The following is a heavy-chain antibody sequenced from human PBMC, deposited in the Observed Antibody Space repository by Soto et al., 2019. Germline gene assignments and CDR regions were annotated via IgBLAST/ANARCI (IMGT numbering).Heavy chain of an antibody. CDR1: GGSISSYY. CDR3: ARHPSDFWFDP. J-gene: IGHJ5*02. Sequence: SETLSLTCTVSGGSISSYYWSWIRQPPGKGLEWIGYIYYSDNTNYNPSLKSRVTMSLDTSKNQFSLKLSSVTAADTAVYYCARHPSDFWFDPWGQGTLVTVSS. CDR2: IYYSDNT. V-gene: IGHV4-59*08. D-gene: IGHD2-21*02.